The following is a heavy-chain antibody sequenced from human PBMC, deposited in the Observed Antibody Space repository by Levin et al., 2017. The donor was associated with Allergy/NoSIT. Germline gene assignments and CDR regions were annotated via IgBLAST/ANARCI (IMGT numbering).Heavy chain of an antibody. CDR2: LFPGDSDT. CDR1: GYTFTSYW. J-gene: IGHJ6*02. V-gene: IGHV5-51*01. D-gene: IGHD6-6*01. Sequence: ASVKVSCKASGYTFTSYWIAWVRQTPGKGLEWMGILFPGDSDTRYNPSFQGQVTISADKSINTAYLQWSSLKASDAATYFCARGSVRDHVDYDYSLDVWGQGTAVTVSS. CDR3: ARGSVRDHVDYDYSLDV.